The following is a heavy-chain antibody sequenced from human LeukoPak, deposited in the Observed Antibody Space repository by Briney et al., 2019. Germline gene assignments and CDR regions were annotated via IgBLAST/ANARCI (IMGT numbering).Heavy chain of an antibody. D-gene: IGHD5-12*01. J-gene: IGHJ4*02. CDR2: ITSTSTYI. Sequence: GGSLRLSCAASGFTFSSYTFFWVRQAPGKGLEWVASITSTSTYIYYADSVQGRFAVSRGNAKNSLYLQMNSLRAEDTAVFYCVRRGPNNSGLDYWGQGTLVTVSS. CDR1: GFTFSSYT. V-gene: IGHV3-21*01. CDR3: VRRGPNNSGLDY.